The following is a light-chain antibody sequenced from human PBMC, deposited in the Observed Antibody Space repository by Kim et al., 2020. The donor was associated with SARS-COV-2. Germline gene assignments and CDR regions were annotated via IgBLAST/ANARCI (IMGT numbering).Light chain of an antibody. V-gene: IGKV3-20*01. Sequence: LSPRVTATPSFRASQSVSSSYFTWCQQKPVPSPRLLIYGASSSATAIPGTFSGSGSGTDFTLTISSLEPEDFAVYFCQQYGSSPSTFAQGTNLDI. CDR2: GAS. CDR3: QQYGSSPST. CDR1: QSVSSSY. J-gene: IGKJ2*01.